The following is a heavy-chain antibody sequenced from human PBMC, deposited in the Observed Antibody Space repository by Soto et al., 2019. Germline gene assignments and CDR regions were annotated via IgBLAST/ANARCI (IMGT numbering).Heavy chain of an antibody. CDR2: ISYDGSNK. D-gene: IGHD6-19*01. J-gene: IGHJ3*02. V-gene: IGHV3-30*03. CDR3: ARTVGGWYLDAFDI. Sequence: GGSLRLSCAASGFTFSSYGMHWVRQAPGKGLEWVAVISYDGSNKYYADSVKGRFTISRDNSKNTLYLQMNSLRAEDTAVYYCARTVGGWYLDAFDIWGQGTMVTVSS. CDR1: GFTFSSYG.